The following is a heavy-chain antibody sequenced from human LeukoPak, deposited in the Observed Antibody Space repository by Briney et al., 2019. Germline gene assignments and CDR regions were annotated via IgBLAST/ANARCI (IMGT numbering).Heavy chain of an antibody. J-gene: IGHJ6*03. CDR3: ARGWIRITISNYYYYMDV. CDR2: IIPIFGTA. Sequence: GSSVKVSCKASGGTFSSYAISWVRQAPGQGLEWMGGIIPIFGTANYAQKFQGRVTITADESTSTAYMELSGLRSEDTAVYYCARGWIRITISNYYYYMDVWGKGTTVTVSS. CDR1: GGTFSSYA. V-gene: IGHV1-69*01. D-gene: IGHD3-3*01.